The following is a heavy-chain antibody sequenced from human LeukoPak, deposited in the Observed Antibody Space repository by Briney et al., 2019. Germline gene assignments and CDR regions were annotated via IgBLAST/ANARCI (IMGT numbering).Heavy chain of an antibody. D-gene: IGHD5-24*01. CDR3: ARRRWLQGYFDL. CDR1: GFTFSDYY. Sequence: PGGSLRLSCAASGFTFSDYYMSWIRQAPGKGLKWVSYISSSSSYTNYADSVKGRFTISRDNAENSLYLQMNSLRAEDTAVYYCARRRWLQGYFDLWGRGTLVTVSS. J-gene: IGHJ2*01. CDR2: ISSSSSYT. V-gene: IGHV3-11*03.